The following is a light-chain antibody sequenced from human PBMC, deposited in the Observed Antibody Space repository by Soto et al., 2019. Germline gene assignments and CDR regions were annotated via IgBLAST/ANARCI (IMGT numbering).Light chain of an antibody. CDR2: DAS. CDR1: QDISNH. Sequence: DIPMTQSPSSLSASVGDRVTITCQASQDISNHLNWYQQKPGKAPKLLFYDASNLETGVPSRFSGSGSGTDFTFTISILQPEDIATYYCQQYDNLPLTFGGGTKVEIK. V-gene: IGKV1-33*01. CDR3: QQYDNLPLT. J-gene: IGKJ4*01.